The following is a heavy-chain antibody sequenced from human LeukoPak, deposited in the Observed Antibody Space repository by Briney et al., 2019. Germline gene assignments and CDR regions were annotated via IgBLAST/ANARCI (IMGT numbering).Heavy chain of an antibody. Sequence: PGGSLRLSCTASGPTFSNHATTWVRQAPGKGLEWVSSITGSGRGTYYADSVKGRFSVSRDNSQNTVFLHMNSLRADDTALYYCSKDPNGDYVGAFDMWGPGTMVTVSS. CDR1: GPTFSNHA. V-gene: IGHV3-23*01. CDR3: SKDPNGDYVGAFDM. D-gene: IGHD4-17*01. CDR2: ITGSGRGT. J-gene: IGHJ3*02.